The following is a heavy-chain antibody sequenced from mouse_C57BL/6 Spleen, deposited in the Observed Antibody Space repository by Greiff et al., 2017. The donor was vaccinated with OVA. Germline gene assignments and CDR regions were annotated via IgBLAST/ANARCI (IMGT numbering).Heavy chain of an antibody. Sequence: VQLQQSGAELVRPGASVKLSCTASGFNIKDDYMPWVKQRPEQGLEWIGWIDPENGDTEYASKFQGKATITADTSSNTAYLQLSSLTSEDTAVDYCTTSYSNPAWFAYWGQGTLVTVSA. V-gene: IGHV14-4*01. CDR1: GFNIKDDY. CDR2: IDPENGDT. D-gene: IGHD2-5*01. J-gene: IGHJ3*01. CDR3: TTSYSNPAWFAY.